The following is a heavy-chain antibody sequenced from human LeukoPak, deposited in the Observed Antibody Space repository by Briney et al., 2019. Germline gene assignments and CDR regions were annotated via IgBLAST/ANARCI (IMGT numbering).Heavy chain of an antibody. V-gene: IGHV3-23*01. D-gene: IGHD3-9*01. Sequence: GGSLRLSCAASGFTFSSYAMSWVRQAPGKGLEWVSAISGSGGSTYYADSVKGRFTISRDNSKNTLYLQMNSLRAEDTAVYYCARDRSLRYFDWVEDWFDPWGQGTLVTVSS. CDR1: GFTFSSYA. CDR3: ARDRSLRYFDWVEDWFDP. J-gene: IGHJ5*02. CDR2: ISGSGGST.